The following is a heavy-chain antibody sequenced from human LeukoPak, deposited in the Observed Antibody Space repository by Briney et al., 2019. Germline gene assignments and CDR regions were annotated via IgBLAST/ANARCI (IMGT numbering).Heavy chain of an antibody. CDR2: ISSTSSTI. D-gene: IGHD2-8*01. V-gene: IGHV3-48*03. Sequence: PGGSLRLSCAASGFTFSSYEMNWVRQAPGKGLEWVSYISSTSSTIYYADSVKGRFTISRDNAKNSLFLQMNSLRAEDTAVYYCAKDKRLGYCTNGVCFFGNFDYWGQGTLVTVSS. J-gene: IGHJ4*02. CDR3: AKDKRLGYCTNGVCFFGNFDY. CDR1: GFTFSSYE.